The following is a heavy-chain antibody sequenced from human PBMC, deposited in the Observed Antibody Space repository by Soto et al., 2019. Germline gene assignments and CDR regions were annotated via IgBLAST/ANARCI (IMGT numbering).Heavy chain of an antibody. V-gene: IGHV4-39*01. CDR3: ARQHRQNFDY. Sequence: PSETLSLTCTVSGGSISSSSYYWGWIRQPPGKGLEWIGSIYYSGSTYYNPSLKSRVTISVDTSKNQFSLKLSSVTAADTAVYYCARQHRQNFDYWGQGTLVTVSS. J-gene: IGHJ4*02. CDR1: GGSISSSSYY. CDR2: IYYSGST.